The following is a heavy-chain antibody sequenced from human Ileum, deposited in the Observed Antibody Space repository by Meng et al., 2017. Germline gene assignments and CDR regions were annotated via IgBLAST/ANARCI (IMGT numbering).Heavy chain of an antibody. CDR3: SRTSYYDNSGYYPG. J-gene: IGHJ4*02. CDR1: GGSFSGYY. Sequence: GQIQPSGAGLLKPSETLSLTCAVYGGSFSGYYWSWIRQPPGKGLGWIGEINHSGSTNYNPSLKSRVTISVDTSKNQFSLKLSSVTAADTAVYYCSRTSYYDNSGYYPGWGQGTLVTVSS. D-gene: IGHD3-22*01. CDR2: INHSGST. V-gene: IGHV4-34*01.